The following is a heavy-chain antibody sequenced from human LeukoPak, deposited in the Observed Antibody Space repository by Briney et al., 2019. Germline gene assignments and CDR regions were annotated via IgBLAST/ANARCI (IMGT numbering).Heavy chain of an antibody. V-gene: IGHV4-4*07. D-gene: IGHD6-19*01. CDR1: GGSISSYY. J-gene: IGHJ4*02. CDR3: ARVISSGWYYFDY. CDR2: FYGSGST. Sequence: SETLSLTCTVSGGSISSYYWSWVRQPAGKGLEWIGHFYGSGSTNYNPSLKRRVTISVDTSKKQFSLKLNSVTAADTAVYYCARVISSGWYYFDYWGQGTLVTVSS.